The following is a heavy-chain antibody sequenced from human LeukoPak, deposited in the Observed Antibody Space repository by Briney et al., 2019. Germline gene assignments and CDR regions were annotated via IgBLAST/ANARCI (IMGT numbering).Heavy chain of an antibody. CDR3: AKTYFGSGSYYSGPNDS. Sequence: GGSLRLSCAASGFTFSSYAMSWVRQAPEKGLEWVSALSGSGSTTSYADSVEGRFAISGDNSKNALYLQMNSLRAEDTAVYYCAKTYFGSGSYYSGPNDSWGQGTLVTVSS. V-gene: IGHV3-23*01. J-gene: IGHJ4*02. CDR2: LSGSGSTT. CDR1: GFTFSSYA. D-gene: IGHD3-10*01.